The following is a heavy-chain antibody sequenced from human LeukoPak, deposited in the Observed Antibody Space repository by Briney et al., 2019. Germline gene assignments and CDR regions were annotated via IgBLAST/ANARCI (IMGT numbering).Heavy chain of an antibody. D-gene: IGHD3-10*01. CDR2: MNPNSGNT. V-gene: IGHV1-8*01. CDR1: GYTFTSYD. Sequence: ASVKVSCKASGYTFTSYDINWVRQATGQGLEWMGWMNPNSGNTGYAQKFQGRVTMTRNTSISTAYMELSSLRSEDTAVYYCARAGITMVRGVIEGDAFDIWGQGTMVTVPS. CDR3: ARAGITMVRGVIEGDAFDI. J-gene: IGHJ3*02.